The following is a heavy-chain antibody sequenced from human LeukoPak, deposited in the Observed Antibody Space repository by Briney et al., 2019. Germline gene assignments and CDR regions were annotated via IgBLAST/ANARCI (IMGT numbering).Heavy chain of an antibody. J-gene: IGHJ4*02. CDR1: GFTFSSSS. Sequence: GGSLRLSCAASGFTFSSSSKNWVRQAPGKGLEWVSYISSSSSTIYYADSVKGRFTISRDNAKNSLYLQMNSLRAEDTAVYYCARSGGSGSYEYYFDYWGQGTLVTVSS. CDR3: ARSGGSGSYEYYFDY. V-gene: IGHV3-48*04. CDR2: ISSSSSTI. D-gene: IGHD3-10*01.